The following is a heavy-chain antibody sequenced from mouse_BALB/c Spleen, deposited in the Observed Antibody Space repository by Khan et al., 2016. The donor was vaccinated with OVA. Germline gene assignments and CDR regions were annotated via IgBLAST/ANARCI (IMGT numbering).Heavy chain of an antibody. CDR1: GYSFTLYY. J-gene: IGHJ3*01. CDR2: VNPNTDNI. CDR3: ARGYDFFAS. Sequence: MQLEESGPDLVKPGASVKISCKASGYSFTLYYMSWVKQSHGQSLEWIGRVNPNTDNINYNQEFKGKTILTVDKSSNTAYMELRSLTSEDSAVYFCARGYDFFASWGQGTLVTVSA. V-gene: IGHV1-26*01. D-gene: IGHD2-14*01.